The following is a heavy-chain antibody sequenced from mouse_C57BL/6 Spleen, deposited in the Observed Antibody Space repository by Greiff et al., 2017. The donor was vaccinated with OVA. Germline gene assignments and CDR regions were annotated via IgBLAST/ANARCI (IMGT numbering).Heavy chain of an antibody. CDR2: IYPRDGST. J-gene: IGHJ2*01. CDR1: GYTFTSYD. D-gene: IGHD1-1*01. V-gene: IGHV1-85*01. CDR3: ARDYGSSYGLDY. Sequence: QVQLQQSGPELVKPGASVKLSCKASGYTFTSYDINWVKQRPGQGLEWLGWIYPRDGSTKYTEKFKGKATLTVDTYSSTAYMGLHSLTSEDSAVYFCARDYGSSYGLDYWGQGTTLTVSS.